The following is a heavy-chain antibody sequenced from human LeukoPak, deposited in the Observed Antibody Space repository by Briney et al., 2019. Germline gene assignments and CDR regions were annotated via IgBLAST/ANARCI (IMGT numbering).Heavy chain of an antibody. J-gene: IGHJ4*02. Sequence: GGSLRLSCAASGFTFSSYWMSWVRQAPGKGLEWVANIKQDGSEKYYVDSVKGRFTISRDNAKNSLYLQMNSLRAEDTAVYYCATLLDYDFWSGRIDYWGQGTLVTVSS. CDR3: ATLLDYDFWSGRIDY. D-gene: IGHD3-3*01. V-gene: IGHV3-7*01. CDR1: GFTFSSYW. CDR2: IKQDGSEK.